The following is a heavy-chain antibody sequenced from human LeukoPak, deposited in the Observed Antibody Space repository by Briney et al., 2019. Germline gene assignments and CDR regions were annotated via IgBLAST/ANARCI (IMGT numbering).Heavy chain of an antibody. CDR3: ARVLY. Sequence: GSSVKVSCKASGGTFSTYSISWVRQAPGQGLEWMGRIIPVVGVMNYAQTFQGRVTISADKATNTAYMELTNLTSDDTAIYYCARVLYWGQGTLVTVSS. CDR2: IIPVVGVM. V-gene: IGHV1-69*04. CDR1: GGTFSTYS. J-gene: IGHJ4*02.